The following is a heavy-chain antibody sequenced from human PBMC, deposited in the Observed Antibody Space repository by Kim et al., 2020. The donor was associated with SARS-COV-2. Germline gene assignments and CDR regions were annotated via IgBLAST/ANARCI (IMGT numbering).Heavy chain of an antibody. V-gene: IGHV3-73*01. CDR3: TRPDYGDYIETTPLDY. D-gene: IGHD4-17*01. CDR2: IRSKANSYAT. Sequence: GGSLRLSCAASGFTFSGSAMHWVRQASGKGLEWVGRIRSKANSYATAYAASVKGRFTISRDDSKNTAYLQMNSLKTEDTAVYYCTRPDYGDYIETTPLDYWGQGTLVTVSS. CDR1: GFTFSGSA. J-gene: IGHJ4*02.